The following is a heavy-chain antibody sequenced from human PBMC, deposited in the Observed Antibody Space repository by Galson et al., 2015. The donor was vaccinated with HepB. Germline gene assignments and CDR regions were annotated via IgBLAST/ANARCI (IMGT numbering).Heavy chain of an antibody. V-gene: IGHV3-30*03. Sequence: SLRLSCAASGFSFSSYAMHWVRQAPGRGLEWVAMISFDGNNEQYAASVKGRFTISRGNFKNTLYLYMTSLRVDDTAVFYCARVPDQNGIGYFDFWGQGTVVSVST. CDR2: ISFDGNNE. CDR3: ARVPDQNGIGYFDF. J-gene: IGHJ4*02. D-gene: IGHD2-2*03. CDR1: GFSFSSYA.